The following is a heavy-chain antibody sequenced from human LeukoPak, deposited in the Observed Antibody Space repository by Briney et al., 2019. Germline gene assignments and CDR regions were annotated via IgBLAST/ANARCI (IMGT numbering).Heavy chain of an antibody. CDR3: ARGVYCSGGSCYSWGVRNWFDP. D-gene: IGHD2-15*01. Sequence: SETLSLTCAVYGGSFSGYYWSWIRQPPGKGLEWIGEINHSGSTNYNPSLKSRVTISVDTPKNQFSLKLRYVTAAETAVYYCARGVYCSGGSCYSWGVRNWFDPWGQGTLVTVSS. V-gene: IGHV4-34*01. CDR1: GGSFSGYY. CDR2: INHSGST. J-gene: IGHJ5*02.